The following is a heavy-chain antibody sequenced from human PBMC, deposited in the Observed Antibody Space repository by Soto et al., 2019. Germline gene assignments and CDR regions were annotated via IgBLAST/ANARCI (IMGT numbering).Heavy chain of an antibody. CDR3: ARDREYSSFGSDYYYGMDV. J-gene: IGHJ6*02. D-gene: IGHD6-6*01. V-gene: IGHV3-33*01. Sequence: QPGGSLRLSCAASGFTFSSYGMHWVRQAPGKGLEWVAVIWYDGSNKYDADSVKGRFTISRDNSKNTLYLQMNSLRAEDTAVYYCARDREYSSFGSDYYYGMDVWGQGTTVTVSS. CDR1: GFTFSSYG. CDR2: IWYDGSNK.